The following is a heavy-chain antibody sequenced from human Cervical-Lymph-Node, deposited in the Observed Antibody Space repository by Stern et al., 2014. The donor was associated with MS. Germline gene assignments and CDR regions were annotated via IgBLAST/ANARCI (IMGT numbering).Heavy chain of an antibody. Sequence: MQLVESGAEVKKPGSSVKVSCKASGGTFSSYVISWVRQAPGQGLEWMGGIIPIFGTANYAQKVQGRVTITADESTSTAYMELSSLRSEDTAVYYCARARSCTSISCVNWFDPWGQGTLVTVSS. CDR1: GGTFSSYV. V-gene: IGHV1-69*01. CDR2: IIPIFGTA. J-gene: IGHJ5*02. CDR3: ARARSCTSISCVNWFDP. D-gene: IGHD2-2*01.